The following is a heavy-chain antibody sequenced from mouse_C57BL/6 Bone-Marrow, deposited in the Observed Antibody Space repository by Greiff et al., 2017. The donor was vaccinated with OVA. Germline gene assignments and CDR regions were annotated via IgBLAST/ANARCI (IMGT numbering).Heavy chain of an antibody. Sequence: QVQLKQPGAELVKPGASVKMSCKASGYTFTSYWITWVKQRPGQGLEWIGDIYPGSGSTNYIEKFKSKATLTVDTSSSTAYMQLSSLTSEDSAVYYCALRFYWYFDVWGTGTTVTVSS. CDR3: ALRFYWYFDV. CDR2: IYPGSGST. J-gene: IGHJ1*03. V-gene: IGHV1-55*01. CDR1: GYTFTSYW. D-gene: IGHD1-1*01.